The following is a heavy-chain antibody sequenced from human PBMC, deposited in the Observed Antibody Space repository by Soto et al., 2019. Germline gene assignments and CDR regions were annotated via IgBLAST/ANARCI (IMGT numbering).Heavy chain of an antibody. Sequence: ASVKVSCKVSGYTLTELSMHWVRQAPGKGLEWMGGFDPEDGETIYAQKFQGRVTMTEDTSTDTAYMELSSLRSEDTAVYYCATCKSGGDCYSGREDAFDIWGQGTMVTVS. J-gene: IGHJ3*02. CDR2: FDPEDGET. CDR3: ATCKSGGDCYSGREDAFDI. V-gene: IGHV1-24*01. CDR1: GYTLTELS. D-gene: IGHD2-21*02.